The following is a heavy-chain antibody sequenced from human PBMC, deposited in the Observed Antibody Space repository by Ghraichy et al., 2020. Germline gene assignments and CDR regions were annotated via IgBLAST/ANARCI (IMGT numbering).Heavy chain of an antibody. CDR2: TSGGGGST. D-gene: IGHD5/OR15-5a*01. V-gene: IGHV3-23*01. CDR3: AKVVSWRYFDL. CDR1: GFTFSTYA. J-gene: IGHJ2*01. Sequence: AGSLRLSCAASGFTFSTYAMTWVRQAPGKGLEWVSATSGGGGSTYYADSVKGRFTISRDNSKNTLYLQMNSLRAEDTAVYSCAKVVSWRYFDLWGRGTLVTVSS.